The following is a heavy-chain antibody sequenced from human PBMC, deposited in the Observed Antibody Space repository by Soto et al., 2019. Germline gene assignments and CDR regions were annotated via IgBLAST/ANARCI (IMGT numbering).Heavy chain of an antibody. V-gene: IGHV3-30-3*01. Sequence: GGSLRLSCAASGFTFSSYAMHWVRQAPGKGLEWVAVISYDGSNKYYADSVKGRFTISRDNSKNTLYLQMNSLRAEDTAVYYCARVNGSSLDYWGQGTLVTVSS. J-gene: IGHJ4*02. CDR1: GFTFSSYA. CDR3: ARVNGSSLDY. CDR2: ISYDGSNK. D-gene: IGHD6-6*01.